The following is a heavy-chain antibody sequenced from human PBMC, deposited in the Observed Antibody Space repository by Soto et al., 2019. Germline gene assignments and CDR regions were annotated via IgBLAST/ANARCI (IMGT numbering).Heavy chain of an antibody. CDR3: ARDLGQLEGWFDP. J-gene: IGHJ5*02. CDR1: GYTFTSYA. V-gene: IGHV1-3*01. CDR2: INAGNGNT. Sequence: GASVKVSCKASGYTFTSYAMHWVRQAPGQRLEWMGWINAGNGNTKYSQKFQGRVTITRDTSASTAYMELSSLRSEDTAVYYCARDLGQLEGWFDPWGQGTLVTVSS. D-gene: IGHD1-1*01.